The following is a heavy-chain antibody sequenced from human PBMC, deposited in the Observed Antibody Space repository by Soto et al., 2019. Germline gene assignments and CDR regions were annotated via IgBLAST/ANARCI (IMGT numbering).Heavy chain of an antibody. CDR1: GGTFSSYA. CDR2: IIPIFGTA. V-gene: IGHV1-69*13. CDR3: ARARGDSSGYYSVDAFDI. J-gene: IGHJ3*02. Sequence: WASVKVSCKASGGTFSSYAISWVRQAPGQGLEWMGGIIPIFGTANYAQKFQGRVTITADESTSTAYMELSSLRSEDTAVYYCARARGDSSGYYSVDAFDIWGQGTMGTVSS. D-gene: IGHD3-22*01.